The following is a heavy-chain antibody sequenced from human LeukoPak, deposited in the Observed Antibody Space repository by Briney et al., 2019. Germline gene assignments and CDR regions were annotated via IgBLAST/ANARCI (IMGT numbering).Heavy chain of an antibody. V-gene: IGHV1-2*02. CDR3: ARVGIWSGYFFGPNDY. Sequence: GESLKISCKTSGYTFTGYYMHWVRQAPGQGLEWMGWINPNSGGTNYAQKFQGRVTMTRDTSISTAYMELSRLRSDDTAVYYCARVGIWSGYFFGPNDYWGQGTLVTVSS. D-gene: IGHD3-3*01. CDR2: INPNSGGT. J-gene: IGHJ4*02. CDR1: GYTFTGYY.